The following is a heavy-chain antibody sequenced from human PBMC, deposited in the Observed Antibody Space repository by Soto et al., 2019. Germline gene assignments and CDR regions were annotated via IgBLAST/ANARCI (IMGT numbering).Heavy chain of an antibody. D-gene: IGHD6-13*01. Sequence: ASVKVSCKASGYTFTSYGISWVRQAPGQGLEWMGWISAYNGNTNYAQKLQGRVIMTTDTSTTTAYMELRSLRSDDTAVYFCARDHSIAATGTLDYWGQGTLVTVSS. CDR1: GYTFTSYG. CDR3: ARDHSIAATGTLDY. V-gene: IGHV1-18*01. J-gene: IGHJ4*02. CDR2: ISAYNGNT.